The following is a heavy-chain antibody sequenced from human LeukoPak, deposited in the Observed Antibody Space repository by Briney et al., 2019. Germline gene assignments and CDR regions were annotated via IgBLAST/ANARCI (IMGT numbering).Heavy chain of an antibody. CDR2: ISSSSSYI. J-gene: IGHJ4*02. CDR3: ARGDYYDFQLDY. Sequence: GGSLRLSCAASGFTLSSYRMNWVRQAPGRGLEWVSSISSSSSYIYYADSVKGRVTISRDNAKNSLYLQMNSLRAEDTAVYYCARGDYYDFQLDYWSQGTLVTVSS. D-gene: IGHD3-22*01. CDR1: GFTLSSYR. V-gene: IGHV3-21*01.